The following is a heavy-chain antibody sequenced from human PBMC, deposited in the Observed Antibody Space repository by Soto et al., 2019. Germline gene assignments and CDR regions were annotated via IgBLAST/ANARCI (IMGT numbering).Heavy chain of an antibody. CDR1: GFTFSSYS. CDR2: ISSSSSYI. V-gene: IGHV3-21*01. D-gene: IGHD3-3*01. CDR3: ARVPLRFGVVIYYFDY. Sequence: EVQLVESGGGLVKPGGSLRLSCAASGFTFSSYSMNWVRQAPGKGLEWVSSISSSSSYIYYADSVKGRFTISRDNAKNSLYLQMNSLRAEDTAVYYCARVPLRFGVVIYYFDYWGQGTLVTVSS. J-gene: IGHJ4*02.